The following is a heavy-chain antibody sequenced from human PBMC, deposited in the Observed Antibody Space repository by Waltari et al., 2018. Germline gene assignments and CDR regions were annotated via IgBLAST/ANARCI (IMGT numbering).Heavy chain of an antibody. V-gene: IGHV3-53*01. Sequence: EVQLVESGGGLIQPGGSLRLSCAASGFTVRNNYVSWVRQAPGKGLEWVSTIYDNERTDYADSVKGRFTISRDTAKNTLFLQMNSLRAEDTAVYYCATRVVVPGVPGMADYWGQGTLVTVSS. J-gene: IGHJ4*02. D-gene: IGHD2-2*01. CDR2: IYDNERT. CDR3: ATRVVVPGVPGMADY. CDR1: GFTVRNNY.